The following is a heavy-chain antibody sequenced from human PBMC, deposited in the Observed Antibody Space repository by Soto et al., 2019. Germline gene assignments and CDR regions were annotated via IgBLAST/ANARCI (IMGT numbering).Heavy chain of an antibody. V-gene: IGHV4-59*01. CDR2: IYYSGST. CDR3: ARSDYGDYRHQH. Sequence: SETLSLTCTVSGGSISSYYWSWIRQPPGKGLEWIGYIYYSGSTNYNPSLKSRVTISVDTSKNQFSLKLTSVTAADTAVYYCARSDYGDYRHQHWGQGTLGTVS. J-gene: IGHJ1*01. D-gene: IGHD4-17*01. CDR1: GGSISSYY.